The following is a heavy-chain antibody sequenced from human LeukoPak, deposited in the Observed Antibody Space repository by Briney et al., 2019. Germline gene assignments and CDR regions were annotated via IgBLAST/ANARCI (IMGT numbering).Heavy chain of an antibody. V-gene: IGHV3-7*05. Sequence: GGSLRLSCAASGFTFSSYWMSWVRQAPGKGLEWVANIKQDGSVEYYVVSVKGRFTISRDNAKESLYPQMNSLRAEDTAVYYCARIGYSSSSFDFWGQGTLVTVSS. CDR3: ARIGYSSSSFDF. CDR2: IKQDGSVE. D-gene: IGHD6-6*01. J-gene: IGHJ4*02. CDR1: GFTFSSYW.